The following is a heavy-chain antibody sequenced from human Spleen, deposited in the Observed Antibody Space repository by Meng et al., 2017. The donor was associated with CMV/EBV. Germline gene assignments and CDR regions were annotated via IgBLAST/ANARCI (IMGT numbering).Heavy chain of an antibody. Sequence: SETLSLTCIVSGGSISNSSYYWGWIRQPPGKGLEWIGSIYYSGNTYYNPSLKSRVTISVDTSKNQFSLKLSSVTAADTAVYYCARGIVVAYYFDYWGQGTLVTVSS. J-gene: IGHJ4*02. D-gene: IGHD2-21*01. CDR3: ARGIVVAYYFDY. CDR1: GGSISNSSYY. V-gene: IGHV4-39*01. CDR2: IYYSGNT.